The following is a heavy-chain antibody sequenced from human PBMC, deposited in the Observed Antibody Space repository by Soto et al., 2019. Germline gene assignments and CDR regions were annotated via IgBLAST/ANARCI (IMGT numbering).Heavy chain of an antibody. CDR3: ARVSNIVVVVAATPWEPNWFDP. CDR1: GYSISSGYY. J-gene: IGHJ5*02. D-gene: IGHD2-15*01. Sequence: SETLSLTCDVSGYSISSGYYWGWIRQPPGKGLEWIGGMYHSGRSQYDPSLKTRVTISVDTSENQFSLKLTSVTAADTAVYYCARVSNIVVVVAATPWEPNWFDPWGQGTLVTVSS. CDR2: MYHSGRS. V-gene: IGHV4-38-2*01.